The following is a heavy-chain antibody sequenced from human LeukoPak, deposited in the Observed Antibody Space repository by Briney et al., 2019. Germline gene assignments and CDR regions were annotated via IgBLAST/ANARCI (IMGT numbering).Heavy chain of an antibody. CDR2: INHSGST. CDR3: ARMAVSSSWCWFDP. CDR1: GGSFSGYY. D-gene: IGHD6-13*01. V-gene: IGHV4-34*01. Sequence: PSETLSLTCAVYGGSFSGYYWSWIRQPPGKGLEWIGEINHSGSTNYNPSLKSRVTISVDTSKNQFSLKLSSVTAADTAVYYCARMAVSSSWCWFDPWGQGTLVTVSS. J-gene: IGHJ5*02.